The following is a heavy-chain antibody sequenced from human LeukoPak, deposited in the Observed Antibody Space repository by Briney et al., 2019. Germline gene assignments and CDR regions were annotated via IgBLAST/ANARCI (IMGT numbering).Heavy chain of an antibody. J-gene: IGHJ3*02. V-gene: IGHV4-59*01. CDR2: IYYSGST. CDR1: GGSISSYY. CDR3: ARVVDTAMDHDAFDI. Sequence: SETLSLTCTVSGGSISSYYWSWIRQPPVKGLEWIGYIYYSGSTNYNPSLKSRVTISVDTSKNQFSLKLSSVTAADTAVYYRARVVDTAMDHDAFDIWGQGTMVTVSS. D-gene: IGHD5-18*01.